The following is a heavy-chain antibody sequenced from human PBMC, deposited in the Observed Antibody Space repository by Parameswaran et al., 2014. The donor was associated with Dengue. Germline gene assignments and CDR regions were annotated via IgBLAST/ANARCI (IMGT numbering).Heavy chain of an antibody. J-gene: IGHJ4*02. Sequence: ASVKVSCKASGYTFTSYGISWVRQAPGQGLEWMGWISAYNGNTNYAQKLQGRVTMTTDTSTSTAYMELRSLRSDDTAVYYCARDHYFTVTNFLIDYWGQGTLVTVSS. D-gene: IGHD4-17*01. CDR2: ISAYNGNT. CDR3: ARDHYFTVTNFLIDY. V-gene: IGHV1-18*01. CDR1: GYTFTSYG.